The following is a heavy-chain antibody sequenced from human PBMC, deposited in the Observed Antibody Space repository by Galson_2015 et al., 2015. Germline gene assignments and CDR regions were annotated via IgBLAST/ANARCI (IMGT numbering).Heavy chain of an antibody. CDR2: IWYDGSNK. CDR1: GFTFSSYG. CDR3: ARDHRYQLLLRNLQGGYYDSLGY. J-gene: IGHJ4*02. Sequence: SLRLSCAASGFTFSSYGMHWVRQAPGKGLEWVAVIWYDGSNKYYADSVKGRFTIPRDNSKNTLYLQMNRLRAENTAVYYCARDHRYQLLLRNLQGGYYDSLGYWVQGTLVTVSS. D-gene: IGHD2-2*01. V-gene: IGHV3-33*01.